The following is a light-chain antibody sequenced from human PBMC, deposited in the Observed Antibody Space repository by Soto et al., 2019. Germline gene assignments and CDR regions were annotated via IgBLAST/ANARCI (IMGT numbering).Light chain of an antibody. V-gene: IGKV1-12*01. CDR1: QGISSW. Sequence: DIQMTQSPSSVSASVGDRVTITCRASQGISSWLALYQQKPGKAPKLLIYAASSLQSGVPSRFSGSGSGTDFTLTISSLQPEDCATYYCQQANSFPPTFGPGTKVDIK. CDR2: AAS. CDR3: QQANSFPPT. J-gene: IGKJ3*01.